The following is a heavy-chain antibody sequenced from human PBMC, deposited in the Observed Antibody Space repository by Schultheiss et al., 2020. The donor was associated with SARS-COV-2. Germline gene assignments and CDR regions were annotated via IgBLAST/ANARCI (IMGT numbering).Heavy chain of an antibody. CDR3: ARGAWGDYGDY. V-gene: IGHV3-21*01. J-gene: IGHJ4*02. CDR2: ISSSSSYI. Sequence: GGSLRLSCAASGFTVSSNYMSWVRQAPGKGLEWVSSISSSSSYIYYADSVKGRFTISRDNSKNTLYLQMNSLRAEDTAVYYCARGAWGDYGDYWGQGTLVTVSS. CDR1: GFTVSSNY. D-gene: IGHD4-17*01.